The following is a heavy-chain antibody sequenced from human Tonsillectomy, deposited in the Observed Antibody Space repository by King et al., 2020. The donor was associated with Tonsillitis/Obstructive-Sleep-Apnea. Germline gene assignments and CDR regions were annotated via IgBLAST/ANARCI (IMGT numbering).Heavy chain of an antibody. CDR3: VRDKAEYSSSWRLKY. Sequence: VQLVESVGGVVQPGRSLRLSCAVSGFSFSHYGMHWVRQVPGKGLAWVALIDYDGSDKYYGGSVKGRFTISRDNSKNTGFMQMDRLRVEDTAVYYCVRDKAEYSSSWRLKYWGQGTLVTVSS. CDR1: GFSFSHYG. D-gene: IGHD6-6*01. V-gene: IGHV3-33*01. CDR2: IDYDGSDK. J-gene: IGHJ4*02.